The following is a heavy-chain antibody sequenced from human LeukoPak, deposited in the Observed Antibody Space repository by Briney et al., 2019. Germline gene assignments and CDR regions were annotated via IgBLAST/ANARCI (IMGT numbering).Heavy chain of an antibody. D-gene: IGHD2-21*01. CDR1: GISIGSSY. Sequence: SETLSLTCTVSGISIGSSYWTWIRQPPGKGLEWIGNILYSGNTTYNPSLKSRVTISLDTSKNQFSLRLTSVTAADTAVYYCASGAYRFDFWGQGSLVTVSS. J-gene: IGHJ4*02. CDR3: ASGAYRFDF. V-gene: IGHV4-59*01. CDR2: ILYSGNT.